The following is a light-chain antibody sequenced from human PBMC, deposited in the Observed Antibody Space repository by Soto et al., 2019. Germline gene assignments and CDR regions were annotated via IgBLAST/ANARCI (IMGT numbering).Light chain of an antibody. Sequence: EVVLTQSPDTLSLSPGQRATLSCRASQRVSSDFLAWYQQKPGQAPGLLIYGASSRATGIPDRFSGSGSGTDFTLTISRLEPEDFAVYYWHQYGSSPWTFGHGTKVEIK. CDR3: HQYGSSPWT. J-gene: IGKJ1*01. CDR2: GAS. V-gene: IGKV3-20*01. CDR1: QRVSSDF.